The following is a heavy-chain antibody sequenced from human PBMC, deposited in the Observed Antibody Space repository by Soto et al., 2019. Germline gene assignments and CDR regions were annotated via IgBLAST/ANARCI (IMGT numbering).Heavy chain of an antibody. V-gene: IGHV3-30-3*01. J-gene: IGHJ4*02. D-gene: IGHD4-17*01. CDR1: GLTLSSYA. CDR3: ARDPSVTHPYYFAY. Sequence: SMGLSSAASGLTLSSYAMHWVRKAPGKGLEWVAVISYDGSNKYYADSVKGRFTISRDNSKNTLYLQMNSLRAEDTAVYYCARDPSVTHPYYFAYWGQGTLVPVSS. CDR2: ISYDGSNK.